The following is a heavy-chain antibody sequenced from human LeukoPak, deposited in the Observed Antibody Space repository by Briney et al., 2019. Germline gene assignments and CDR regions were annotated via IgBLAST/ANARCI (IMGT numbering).Heavy chain of an antibody. V-gene: IGHV4-38-2*01. CDR3: VAVYYGRGDY. CDR1: GYSITSDYY. CDR2: ISHSGST. Sequence: PSETLTLTCAVSGYSITSDYYWGWIRQPPGKGLEWIGSISHSGSTQYNPSLKSRVTISVDTSKSQFSLKLSSVTAADTAIYYAVAVYYGRGDYWGQGILVTVSS. D-gene: IGHD3-9*01. J-gene: IGHJ4*02.